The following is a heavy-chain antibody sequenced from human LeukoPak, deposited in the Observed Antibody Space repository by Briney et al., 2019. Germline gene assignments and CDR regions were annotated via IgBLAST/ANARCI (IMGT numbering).Heavy chain of an antibody. CDR3: TRHSSSWFHNWFDP. CDR2: IRSKANSYAT. J-gene: IGHJ5*02. V-gene: IGHV3-73*01. D-gene: IGHD6-13*01. Sequence: GGSLKLSCAASGFTFSGSAMHWVRQASGRGLEWVGRIRSKANSYATAYAASVKGRFTISRDDSKNTAYLQMNSLKTEDTAVYYCTRHSSSWFHNWFDPWGQGTLVTVSS. CDR1: GFTFSGSA.